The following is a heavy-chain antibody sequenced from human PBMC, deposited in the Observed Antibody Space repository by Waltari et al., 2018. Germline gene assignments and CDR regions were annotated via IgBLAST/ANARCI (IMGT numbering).Heavy chain of an antibody. CDR3: AKPFYNWDDPLDS. D-gene: IGHD1-20*01. Sequence: QLLESGGGLVQPGGSLRLSCGVSGFTFNSYAINWVRRAPGAVLQWVAAISISDATYHADSVKGRFTISRDTSKDTVYLQMNSLRVEDTAVYYCAKPFYNWDDPLDSWGQGTLVTVSS. J-gene: IGHJ4*02. CDR2: ISISDAT. V-gene: IGHV3-23*01. CDR1: GFTFNSYA.